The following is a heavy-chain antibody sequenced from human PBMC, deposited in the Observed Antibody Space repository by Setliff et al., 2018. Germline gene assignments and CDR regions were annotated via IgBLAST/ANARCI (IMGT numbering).Heavy chain of an antibody. CDR2: IHPNTGST. J-gene: IGHJ3*01. CDR3: AKQGYSDSLYAFDV. Sequence: ASVKVSCKTSGYTFTAYYIYWVRQAPGHGLELMGRIHPNTGSTNYLQDFQGRVTITRXXSIYTVYMELTGLTSGDTAVYYCAKQGYSDSLYAFDVWGQGTVVTVSS. CDR1: GYTFTAYY. D-gene: IGHD3-16*02. V-gene: IGHV1-2*06.